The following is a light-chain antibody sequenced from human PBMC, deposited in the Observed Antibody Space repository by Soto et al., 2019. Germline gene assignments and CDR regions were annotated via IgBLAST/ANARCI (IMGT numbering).Light chain of an antibody. CDR3: QQYNSYSWT. V-gene: IGKV1-5*01. CDR1: QSISTW. J-gene: IGKJ1*01. CDR2: DAS. Sequence: DIQMTQSPSTLSASVGDRVTITCRASQSISTWLARYQQKPGKGPKFLIYDASSLESGVPSRFSGSGSGTEFTLTISSLQPDDFATYYCQQYNSYSWTFGQGTKVEIK.